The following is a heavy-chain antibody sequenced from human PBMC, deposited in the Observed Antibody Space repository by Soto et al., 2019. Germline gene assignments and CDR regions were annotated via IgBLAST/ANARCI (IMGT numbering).Heavy chain of an antibody. CDR1: GHTLTELS. D-gene: IGHD2-8*01. CDR3: ARGNIVLMVYADGMDV. Sequence: ASVKVSCKISGHTLTELSIHWVRQATGQGLEGMGWMNPNSGNTGYAQKFQGRVTMTRNTSISTAYMELSSLRSEDTAVYYCARGNIVLMVYADGMDVWGQGTTVTVAS. CDR2: MNPNSGNT. V-gene: IGHV1-8*01. J-gene: IGHJ6*02.